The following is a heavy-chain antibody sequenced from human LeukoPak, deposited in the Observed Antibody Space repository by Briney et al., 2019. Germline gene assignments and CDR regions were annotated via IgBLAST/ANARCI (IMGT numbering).Heavy chain of an antibody. CDR3: ARASDYGAQDYFDY. J-gene: IGHJ4*02. V-gene: IGHV1-18*01. CDR1: GYTFTSYG. D-gene: IGHD4-17*01. Sequence: ASLKVSCKASGYTFTSYGISWVRQAPGQGLEWMGWISAYNGNTNYAQKYQARVTMTRNTSISTAYMELSSLRSEDTAVYYCARASDYGAQDYFDYWGQGTLVTVSS. CDR2: ISAYNGNT.